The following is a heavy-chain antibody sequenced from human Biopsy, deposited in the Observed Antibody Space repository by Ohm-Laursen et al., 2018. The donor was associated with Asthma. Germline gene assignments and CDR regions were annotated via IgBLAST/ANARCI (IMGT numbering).Heavy chain of an antibody. V-gene: IGHV4-30-4*02. J-gene: IGHJ6*02. CDR1: GASIKTDDHY. D-gene: IGHD3-10*01. CDR3: ARGPNYHGSGRAPIGMDV. Sequence: SDTLSLTCIVSGASIKTDDHYWSWLRQPPGKGLEWFGFIHYSGSTSYNPSLKSRVTISVDTSKNQFSLRLNSVTAADTAVYYCARGPNYHGSGRAPIGMDVWGQGTTVTVSS. CDR2: IHYSGST.